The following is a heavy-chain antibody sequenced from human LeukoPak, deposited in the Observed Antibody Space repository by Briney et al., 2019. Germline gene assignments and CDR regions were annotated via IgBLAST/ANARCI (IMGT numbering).Heavy chain of an antibody. D-gene: IGHD6-13*01. J-gene: IGHJ3*01. CDR1: GASINAYY. V-gene: IGHV4-59*01. CDR2: MSYSGRT. Sequence: SETLSLICNVSGASINAYYWTWLRQSPEKGLEWIASMSYSGRTDSNPSLKSRVSMSVGPSKSQFSLRLTSVTAADTAIYYCAQQVVGTSNSFDVWGQGTFVAVSS. CDR3: AQQVVGTSNSFDV.